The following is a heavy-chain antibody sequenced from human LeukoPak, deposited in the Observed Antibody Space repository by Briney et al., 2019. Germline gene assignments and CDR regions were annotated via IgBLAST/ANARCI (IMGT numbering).Heavy chain of an antibody. J-gene: IGHJ5*02. D-gene: IGHD6-19*01. CDR1: GYTFTSYA. CDR2: INAGNGNT. V-gene: IGHV1-3*01. Sequence: GASVKVSCKASGYTFTSYAMHWVRQAPGQRLEWMGWINAGNGNTKYSQKFQGRVTITRDTSASTAYMELSSLRSEDTAVYYCARDLLRLEGWFDPWGQGTLVTVSS. CDR3: ARDLLRLEGWFDP.